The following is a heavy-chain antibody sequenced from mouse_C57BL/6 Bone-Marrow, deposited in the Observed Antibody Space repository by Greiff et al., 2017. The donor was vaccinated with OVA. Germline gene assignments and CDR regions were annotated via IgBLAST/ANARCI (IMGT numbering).Heavy chain of an antibody. D-gene: IGHD2-5*01. CDR1: GYTFTSYG. J-gene: IGHJ4*01. Sequence: VKLMESGAELARPGASVKLSCKASGYTFTSYGISWVKQRTGQGLEWIGEIYPRSGNTYYNEKFKGKATLTADKSSSTAYMELRSLTSEDSAVYFCARGGLYYSNYYAMDYWGQGTSVTVSS. CDR3: ARGGLYYSNYYAMDY. CDR2: IYPRSGNT. V-gene: IGHV1-81*01.